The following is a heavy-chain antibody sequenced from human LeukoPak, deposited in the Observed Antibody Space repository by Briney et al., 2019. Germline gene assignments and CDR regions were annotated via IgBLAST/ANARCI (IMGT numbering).Heavy chain of an antibody. CDR3: ASEGQWPGSQYFQH. J-gene: IGHJ1*01. D-gene: IGHD6-19*01. CDR1: GGSFSGYY. CDR2: INHSGST. V-gene: IGHV4-34*01. Sequence: PSETLSLTCAVYGGSFSGYYWSWIRQPPGKGLEWIGEINHSGSTNYNPSLKSRVTISVDTSKNQFSLKLSSVTAADTAVYYCASEGQWPGSQYFQHWGQGTLVTVSS.